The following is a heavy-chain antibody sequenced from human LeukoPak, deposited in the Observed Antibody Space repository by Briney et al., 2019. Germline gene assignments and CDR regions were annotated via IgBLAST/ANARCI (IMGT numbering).Heavy chain of an antibody. CDR2: INHSGST. CDR1: GGSFSGYY. Sequence: SEALSLTCAVYGGSFSGYYWSWIRQPPGKGLEWIGEINHSGSTNYNPSLKSRVTISVDTSKNQFSLKLSSVTAADTAVYYCARDPRGVRPNYDILTGYYHDAFDIWGQGTMVTVSS. CDR3: ARDPRGVRPNYDILTGYYHDAFDI. D-gene: IGHD3-9*01. J-gene: IGHJ3*02. V-gene: IGHV4-34*01.